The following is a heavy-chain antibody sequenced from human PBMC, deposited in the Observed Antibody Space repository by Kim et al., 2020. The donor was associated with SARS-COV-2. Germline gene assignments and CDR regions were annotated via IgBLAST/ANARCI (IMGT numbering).Heavy chain of an antibody. D-gene: IGHD6-13*01. CDR3: AKGGIAAAGTWFDP. J-gene: IGHJ5*02. V-gene: IGHV3-33*03. Sequence: ADSVESRFTNSRDKSTNTLYLQMTSLRAEDTAVYYCAKGGIAAAGTWFDPWGQGTLVTVSS.